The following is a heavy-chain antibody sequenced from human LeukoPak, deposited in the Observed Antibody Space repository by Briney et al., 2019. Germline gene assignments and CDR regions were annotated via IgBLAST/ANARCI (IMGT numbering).Heavy chain of an antibody. D-gene: IGHD3-22*01. CDR2: INHSGST. CDR3: ARGPNYYDSSGGRLDAFDI. CDR1: GGSFSGYY. J-gene: IGHJ3*02. V-gene: IGHV4-34*01. Sequence: SETLPLTCAVYGGSFSGYYWSWIRQPPGKGLEWIGEINHSGSTNYNPSLKSRVTISVDTSKNQFSLKLSSVTAADTAVYYCARGPNYYDSSGGRLDAFDIWGQGTMVTVSS.